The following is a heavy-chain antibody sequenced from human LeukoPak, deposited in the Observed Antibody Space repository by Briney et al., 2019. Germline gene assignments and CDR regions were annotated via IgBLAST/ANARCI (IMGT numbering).Heavy chain of an antibody. D-gene: IGHD2-2*02. J-gene: IGHJ5*02. CDR1: GGSFSGYY. V-gene: IGHV4-34*01. Sequence: SETLSLTCAVYGGSFSGYYWSWIRQPPGEGLEWIGEINHSGSTNYNPSLKSRVTISVDTSKNQFSLKLSSVTAADTAVYYCARDVGVVVPAAIVRWFDPWGQGTLVTVSS. CDR3: ARDVGVVVPAAIVRWFDP. CDR2: INHSGST.